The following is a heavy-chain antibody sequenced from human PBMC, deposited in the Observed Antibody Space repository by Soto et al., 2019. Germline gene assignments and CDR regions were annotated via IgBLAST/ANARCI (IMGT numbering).Heavy chain of an antibody. D-gene: IGHD1-26*01. J-gene: IGHJ4*02. CDR1: GFTFSSYA. CDR2: ISGSGGST. V-gene: IGHV3-23*01. Sequence: PGGSLRLSCAASGFTFSSYAMSWVRQAPGKGLEWVSAISGSGGSTYYADSVKGRFTISRDNSKNTLYLQMNSLRAEDTAVYYCASGNAWEVLLAYWGQGTLVTVSS. CDR3: ASGNAWEVLLAY.